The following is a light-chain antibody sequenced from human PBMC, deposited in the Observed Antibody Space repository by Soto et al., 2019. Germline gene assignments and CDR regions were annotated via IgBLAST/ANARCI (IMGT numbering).Light chain of an antibody. J-gene: IGKJ3*01. Sequence: VLTQSPDTLSLSPGERATLSCRASERISSNFLAWYQQRPGQAPRLLIYGASTRASGIPDRFSGSGSGTDFALTISRLEPEDFAGFYCQQYGTSPFTFGPGTTVEIK. CDR2: GAS. CDR1: ERISSNF. V-gene: IGKV3-20*01. CDR3: QQYGTSPFT.